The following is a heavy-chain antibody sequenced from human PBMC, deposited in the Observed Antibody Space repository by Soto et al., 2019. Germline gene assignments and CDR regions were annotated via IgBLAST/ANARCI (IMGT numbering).Heavy chain of an antibody. CDR1: GFTFSDYY. J-gene: IGHJ4*02. CDR2: ISSSGSTI. Sequence: PGGSLRLSCAASGFTFSDYYMSWIRQAPGKGLEWVSYISSSGSTIYYADSVKGRFTISRDNAKNTLYLQMNSLRAEDTAVYYCARGPASSSTSCYQNYWGQGTLVTVS. V-gene: IGHV3-11*04. CDR3: ARGPASSSTSCYQNY. D-gene: IGHD2-2*01.